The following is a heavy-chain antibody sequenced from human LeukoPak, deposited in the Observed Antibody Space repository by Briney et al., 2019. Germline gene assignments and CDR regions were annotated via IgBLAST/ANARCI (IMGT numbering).Heavy chain of an antibody. J-gene: IGHJ4*02. CDR3: VRGADTGYSSDS. CDR2: INWNGGRT. Sequence: PGGSLRLSCAASGFTFNDYGMSWVRQAPGKGLEWVSGINWNGGRTGYADSMKGRFIISRDNAENTLYLQMNSLRVEDTAVYYCVRGADTGYSSDSWGQGTLVTVSS. CDR1: GFTFNDYG. D-gene: IGHD3-9*01. V-gene: IGHV3-20*04.